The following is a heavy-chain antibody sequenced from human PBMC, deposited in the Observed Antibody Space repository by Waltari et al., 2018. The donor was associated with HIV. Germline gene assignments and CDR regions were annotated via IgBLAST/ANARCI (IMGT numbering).Heavy chain of an antibody. CDR2: IYYTGTT. J-gene: IGHJ3*01. CDR3: ARRSYGVNDAFHV. D-gene: IGHD3-10*01. Sequence: QLHLQESGPGLVKTSETLSLTCTVSSGSISSSNYYWGWIRQPPGKGLEWIGSIYYTGTTYYNPSLKSRVTISVDTSKNQFSLKLSSVTAADTAVYYGARRSYGVNDAFHVWGQGTMVTVSS. CDR1: SGSISSSNYY. V-gene: IGHV4-39*01.